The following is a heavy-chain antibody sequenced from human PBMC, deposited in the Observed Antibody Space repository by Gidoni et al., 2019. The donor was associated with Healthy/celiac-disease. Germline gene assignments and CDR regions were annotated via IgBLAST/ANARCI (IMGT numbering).Heavy chain of an antibody. Sequence: QVHLQQWGAGLLKPSETLSLTCAVYGGSFRGYYWSWIRQPPGKGLEWIGEINHSGSTNYNPSLKSRVTISVDTSKNQFSLKLSSVTAADTAVYYCARGRRSGWQEGYYYYYMDVWGKGTTVTVSS. D-gene: IGHD6-19*01. V-gene: IGHV4-34*01. CDR2: INHSGST. CDR1: GGSFRGYY. CDR3: ARGRRSGWQEGYYYYYMDV. J-gene: IGHJ6*03.